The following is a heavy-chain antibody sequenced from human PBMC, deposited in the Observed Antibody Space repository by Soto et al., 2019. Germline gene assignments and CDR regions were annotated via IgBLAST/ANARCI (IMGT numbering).Heavy chain of an antibody. D-gene: IGHD5-18*01. CDR1: GFTFSSYG. Sequence: GGSLRLSCAASGFTFSSYGMHWVRQAPGKGLEWVAVIWYDGSNKYYADSVKGRFTISRDNSKNTLYLQMNSLRAEDTAVYYCARAIQPTGDYYYGMDVWGQGTTVTVSS. CDR3: ARAIQPTGDYYYGMDV. V-gene: IGHV3-33*01. J-gene: IGHJ6*02. CDR2: IWYDGSNK.